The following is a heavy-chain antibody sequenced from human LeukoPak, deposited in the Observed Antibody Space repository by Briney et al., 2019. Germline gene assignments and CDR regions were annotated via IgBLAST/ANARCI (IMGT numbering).Heavy chain of an antibody. CDR1: GDSINSYY. CDR2: IHSSGTT. J-gene: IGHJ6*03. V-gene: IGHV4-4*07. D-gene: IGHD3-10*01. CDR3: ARDRRCLSMACSTPVTSIYYFSHVDV. Sequence: SETLSLTCSVSGDSINSYYWSWVRQPAGKGLEWVGRIHSSGTTNYNPFFESRLSMSVDTSQNQVSLRLTSLTAADTAVYYCARDRRCLSMACSTPVTSIYYFSHVDVWGTGTTVTVSS.